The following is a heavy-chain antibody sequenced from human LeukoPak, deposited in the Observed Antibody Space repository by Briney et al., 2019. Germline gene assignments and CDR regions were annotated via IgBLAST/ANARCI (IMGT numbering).Heavy chain of an antibody. CDR1: GFTFSSYE. CDR2: ISSSGSII. V-gene: IGHV3-48*03. Sequence: GGSLRLSCAASGFTFSSYEMNWVRQAPGKGLEWVSYISSSGSIIYYADSVKGRFTISRDNAKNSLYLQMNSLRAEDTAVYYCAREWVRGYSGYDPNDAFDIWGQGTMVTISS. CDR3: AREWVRGYSGYDPNDAFDI. D-gene: IGHD5-12*01. J-gene: IGHJ3*02.